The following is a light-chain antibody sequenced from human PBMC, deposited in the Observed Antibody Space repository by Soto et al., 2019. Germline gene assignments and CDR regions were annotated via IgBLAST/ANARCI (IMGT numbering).Light chain of an antibody. Sequence: DIQMTQSPSTLSASVGDRVTITCRASHSISDCLAWYQQKPGKAPKLLIYDASGLESGVPSRFSGSGSGTEFTLTISSLQPDDFATYYCQQYNDYSLTFGGGTKVEIK. CDR1: HSISDC. J-gene: IGKJ4*01. V-gene: IGKV1-5*01. CDR2: DAS. CDR3: QQYNDYSLT.